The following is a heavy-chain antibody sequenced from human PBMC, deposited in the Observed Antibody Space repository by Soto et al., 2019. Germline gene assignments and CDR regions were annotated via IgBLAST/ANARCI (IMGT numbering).Heavy chain of an antibody. Sequence: GWSLRLSCAASVFTFISYWMHWVRQAPGKGLVWVSRINRDGSSTSHADSVKGRFTISRDNAKNTLYLQMNSLKAEDTAVYYCTREGSGSAMDVWGQGTTVTVSS. J-gene: IGHJ6*02. D-gene: IGHD6-19*01. CDR2: INRDGSST. CDR3: TREGSGSAMDV. V-gene: IGHV3-74*01. CDR1: VFTFISYW.